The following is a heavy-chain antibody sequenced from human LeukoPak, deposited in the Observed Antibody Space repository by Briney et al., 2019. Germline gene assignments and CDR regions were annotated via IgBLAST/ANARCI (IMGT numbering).Heavy chain of an antibody. V-gene: IGHV4-38-2*02. J-gene: IGHJ4*02. D-gene: IGHD1-26*01. CDR1: GYSISSGYY. CDR3: ARLGGSYALDY. Sequence: SETLSLTCTVSGYSISSGYYWGWIRQPPGKGLEWIGSIYHSGSTYYNPSLKSRVTISVDTSKNQFSLKLSSVTAADTAVYYCARLGGSYALDYWGQGTLVTVSS. CDR2: IYHSGST.